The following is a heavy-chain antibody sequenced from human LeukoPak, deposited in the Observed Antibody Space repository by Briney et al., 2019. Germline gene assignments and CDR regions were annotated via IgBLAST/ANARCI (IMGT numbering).Heavy chain of an antibody. CDR3: AKTRPLDSSSWSHGDY. V-gene: IGHV3-23*01. Sequence: PGGSLRLSCTASGFSFSGHWMHWVRQAPGKGLEWVSAISGSGDSTYYGDSVKGRFTISRDNSKNTLYLQMNSLRAKDTAVYYCAKTRPLDSSSWSHGDYWGQGTLVTVSS. D-gene: IGHD6-13*01. CDR2: ISGSGDST. J-gene: IGHJ4*02. CDR1: GFSFSGHW.